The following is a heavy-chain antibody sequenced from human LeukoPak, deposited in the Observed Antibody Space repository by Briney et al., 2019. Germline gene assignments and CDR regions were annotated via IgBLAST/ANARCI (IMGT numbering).Heavy chain of an antibody. J-gene: IGHJ4*02. CDR3: ARDRISYYDSSGTTQWGY. Sequence: GGSLRLSCAASGFTFSNYWMSWVRQAPGKGLEWVANIRRDGDEEYYVDSVKGRFTISRDNAKNSVYLQMNSLRAEDTAVYYCARDRISYYDSSGTTQWGYWGQGTLVTVSS. D-gene: IGHD3-22*01. CDR2: IRRDGDEE. V-gene: IGHV3-7*01. CDR1: GFTFSNYW.